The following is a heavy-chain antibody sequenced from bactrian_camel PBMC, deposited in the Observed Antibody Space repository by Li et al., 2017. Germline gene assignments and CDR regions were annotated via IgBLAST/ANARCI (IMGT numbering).Heavy chain of an antibody. V-gene: IGHV3S53*01. J-gene: IGHJ4*01. Sequence: HVQLVESGGGSVEAGGSLRLSCEVIGLVDSPRCMGWFRQATREERERVATIDSVGFTTYGVAVRGRFTISKDNDKTVYLEMNNLQPEDTAMYYCARKRRFGSCIDDMTAGDYWGQGTQVTVS. CDR2: IDSVGFT. D-gene: IGHD5*01. CDR3: ARKRRFGSCIDDMTAGDY. CDR1: GLVDSPRC.